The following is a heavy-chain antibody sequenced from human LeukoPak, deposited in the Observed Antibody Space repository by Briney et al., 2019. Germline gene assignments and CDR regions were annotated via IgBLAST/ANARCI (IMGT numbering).Heavy chain of an antibody. J-gene: IGHJ4*02. CDR2: ISWNSGSF. V-gene: IGHV3-9*01. CDR3: AKDIKWELSLGYFDY. CDR1: GFTFDDYA. Sequence: GRSLRLSCAASGFTFDDYAMHWVRHAPGKGLEWVSGISWNSGSFDYADSVKGRFTISRDNAKNSLYLQMNSLRAEDTALYYCAKDIKWELSLGYFDYWGQGTLVTVSS. D-gene: IGHD1-26*01.